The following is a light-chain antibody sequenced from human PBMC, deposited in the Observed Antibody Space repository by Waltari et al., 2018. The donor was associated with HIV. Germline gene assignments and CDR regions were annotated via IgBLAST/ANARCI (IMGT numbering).Light chain of an antibody. CDR3: SSYTSSSTRV. CDR2: DGN. Sequence: QSALTQPASVSGSPGQSITISCTGTSSDVGGYNYVSWYQRQPGKAPKLMIYDGNNRPSGVSNRFSGSKSGNTASLTISGLQAEDEADYYCSSYTSSSTRVFGGGTKVTVL. J-gene: IGLJ3*02. V-gene: IGLV2-14*03. CDR1: SSDVGGYNY.